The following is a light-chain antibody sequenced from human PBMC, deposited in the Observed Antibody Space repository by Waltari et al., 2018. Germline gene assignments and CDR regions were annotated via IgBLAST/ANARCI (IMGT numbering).Light chain of an antibody. V-gene: IGLV6-57*03. CDR2: EDN. CDR1: SGSIASNY. CDR3: QSYDSSSPHVV. Sequence: NFMLTQPHSVSESPGKTVTISCTRSSGSIASNYVQWFRQRPGSAPPTVIYEDNQRPSGVPERFSGSVDSSSNSASLTVSGLKPEDEADYYCQSYDSSSPHVVFGGGTKLTVL. J-gene: IGLJ2*01.